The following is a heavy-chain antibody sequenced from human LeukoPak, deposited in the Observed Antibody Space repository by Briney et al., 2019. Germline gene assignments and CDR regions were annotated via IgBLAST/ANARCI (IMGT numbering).Heavy chain of an antibody. CDR1: GFTFSSYA. V-gene: IGHV3-30-3*01. D-gene: IGHD5-18*01. J-gene: IGHJ4*02. Sequence: PGRSLRLSCAASGFTFSSYAMHWVRQAPGKGLEWVAVISYDGSNKYYADSVKGRFTISRDNSKNTLYLQMNSLRAEDTAVYYCARVRGTAMVFDYWGQGTLVTVSS. CDR3: ARVRGTAMVFDY. CDR2: ISYDGSNK.